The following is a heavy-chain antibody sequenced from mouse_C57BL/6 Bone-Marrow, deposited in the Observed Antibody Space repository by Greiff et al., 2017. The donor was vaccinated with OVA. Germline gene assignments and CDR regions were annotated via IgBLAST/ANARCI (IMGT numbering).Heavy chain of an antibody. V-gene: IGHV2-5*01. D-gene: IGHD2-3*01. CDR2: IWRGGST. Sequence: VQLVESGPGLVQPSQCLSITCTVSGFSFNSYGVHWVRQSPGKGLEWLGVIWRGGSTDYNAAFMSRLSITKDNSKSQVFLKMNILQAEDTDIYYCAKEYDGYFDYWGQGTTLTVSS. J-gene: IGHJ2*01. CDR3: AKEYDGYFDY. CDR1: GFSFNSYG.